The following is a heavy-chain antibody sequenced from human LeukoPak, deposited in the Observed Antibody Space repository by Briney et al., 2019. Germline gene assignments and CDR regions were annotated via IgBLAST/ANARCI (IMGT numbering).Heavy chain of an antibody. Sequence: GESLRLSCAASGFTFSSYAMTWVRQAPGKGLEWVSVISGSGDTTYYADSVKGRFTISRDNSKNTLYLQINSLRAEDTAVYYCATDPDSSGYYYPIFDYWGQGTLVTVSS. J-gene: IGHJ4*02. CDR3: ATDPDSSGYYYPIFDY. V-gene: IGHV3-23*01. CDR1: GFTFSSYA. D-gene: IGHD3-22*01. CDR2: ISGSGDTT.